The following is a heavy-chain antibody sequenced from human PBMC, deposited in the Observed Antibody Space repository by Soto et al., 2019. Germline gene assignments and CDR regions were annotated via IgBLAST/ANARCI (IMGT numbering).Heavy chain of an antibody. J-gene: IGHJ6*02. V-gene: IGHV4-34*01. D-gene: IGHD4-4*01. Sequence: PSETLSLTCAVYGGSFGGYYWSWIRQPPGKGLEWIGEINHSGSTNYNPSLKSRVTISVDTSKNQFSLKLSSVTAADTAVYYCARGRTVIHYYYYGMDVWGQGTTVTAP. CDR1: GGSFGGYY. CDR3: ARGRTVIHYYYYGMDV. CDR2: INHSGST.